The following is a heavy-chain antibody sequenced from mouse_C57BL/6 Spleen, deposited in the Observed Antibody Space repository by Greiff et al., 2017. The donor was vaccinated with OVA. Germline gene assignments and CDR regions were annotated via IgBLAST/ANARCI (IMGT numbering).Heavy chain of an antibody. CDR2: INPSTGGT. J-gene: IGHJ4*01. D-gene: IGHD2-4*01. Sequence: EVKLQQSGPELVKPGASVKISCKASGYSFTGYYMNWVKQSPEKSLEWIGEINPSTGGTTYNQKFKAKATLTVDKSSSTAYMQLKILTSEDSAVYYCARAPLYYDYRYYAMDYWGQGTSVTVSS. V-gene: IGHV1-42*01. CDR1: GYSFTGYY. CDR3: ARAPLYYDYRYYAMDY.